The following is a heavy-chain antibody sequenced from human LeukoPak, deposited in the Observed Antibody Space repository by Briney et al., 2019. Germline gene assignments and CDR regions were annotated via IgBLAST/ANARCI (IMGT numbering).Heavy chain of an antibody. CDR3: ARDRPDSEFVWASHRQCAFDV. D-gene: IGHD3-16*02. Sequence: ASVKVSCKASGYTFTSYGTSWVRQAPGQGLEWMGWISAYNGKRNYAQKIEDRVTMTTDTFTNIAYMELRSLRSNDTAVYYCARDRPDSEFVWASHRQCAFDVWGQGTMVTVSS. J-gene: IGHJ3*01. CDR1: GYTFTSYG. V-gene: IGHV1-18*01. CDR2: ISAYNGKR.